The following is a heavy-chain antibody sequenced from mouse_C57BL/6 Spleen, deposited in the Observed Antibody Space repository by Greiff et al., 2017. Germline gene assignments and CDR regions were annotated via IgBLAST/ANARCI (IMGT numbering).Heavy chain of an antibody. Sequence: QVQLKESGAELARPGASVKMSCKASGYTFTSYTMHWVKQRPGQGLEWIGYINPSSGYTKYNQKFKDKATLTADKSSSTAYMQLSSLTSEDSAVYYCARFYYDYDRGYFDYWGQGTTLTVSS. D-gene: IGHD2-4*01. CDR2: INPSSGYT. CDR1: GYTFTSYT. CDR3: ARFYYDYDRGYFDY. V-gene: IGHV1-4*01. J-gene: IGHJ2*01.